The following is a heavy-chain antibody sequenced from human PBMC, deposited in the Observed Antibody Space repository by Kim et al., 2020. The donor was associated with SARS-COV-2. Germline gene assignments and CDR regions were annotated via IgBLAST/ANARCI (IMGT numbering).Heavy chain of an antibody. CDR2: IKQDGSEK. V-gene: IGHV3-7*03. CDR1: GFSFSSYW. J-gene: IGHJ4*02. CDR3: AKSGTKGTTYVDY. Sequence: GGSLRLSCVASGFSFSSYWMSWVRQAPGKGLEWVANIKQDGSEKYYVDSVKGRFTISRDNAKNSLYLQVNSLRSEDTAVYYCAKSGTKGTTYVDYWGQGNLVTVSS. D-gene: IGHD1-1*01.